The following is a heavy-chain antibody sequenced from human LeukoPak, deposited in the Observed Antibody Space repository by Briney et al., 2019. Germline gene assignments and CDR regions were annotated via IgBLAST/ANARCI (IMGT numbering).Heavy chain of an antibody. V-gene: IGHV4-61*02. J-gene: IGHJ5*02. CDR3: AREYYDFWSGPPGNWFDP. Sequence: SQTLSLTCTVSGGSISSGSYYWSWIRQPAGKGLEWIGRIYTSGSTNYNPSLKSRVTISVDTSKNQFSLKLSSVTAADTAVYYCAREYYDFWSGPPGNWFDPWGQGTLVTVSS. CDR2: IYTSGST. CDR1: GGSISSGSYY. D-gene: IGHD3-3*01.